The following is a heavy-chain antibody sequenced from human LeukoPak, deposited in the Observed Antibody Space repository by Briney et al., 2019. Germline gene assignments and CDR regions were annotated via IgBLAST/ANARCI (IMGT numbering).Heavy chain of an antibody. CDR3: ARSSDSSGYYGGGIIDY. CDR2: IYTNENT. V-gene: IGHV4-4*07. J-gene: IGHJ4*02. D-gene: IGHD6-19*01. Sequence: SETLSLTCTVSGGSISIYYWNWIRQPAGKGLEWIGCIYTNENTFFNPSLKSRVTMSVDTSKNQFSLQLTSVTAADAAVYYCARSSDSSGYYGGGIIDYWGQGTLVTVSS. CDR1: GGSISIYY.